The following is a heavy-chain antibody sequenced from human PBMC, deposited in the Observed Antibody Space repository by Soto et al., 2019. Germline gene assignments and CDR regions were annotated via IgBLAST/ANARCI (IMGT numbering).Heavy chain of an antibody. J-gene: IGHJ6*02. D-gene: IGHD3-22*01. CDR2: ITTTSSTM. CDR3: ARDSSGRQYYGMDV. CDR1: GFIFSDYS. V-gene: IGHV3-48*02. Sequence: PGGSLRLSCTPSGFIFSDYSMNWVRQAPGKGLEWILYITTTSSTMYYADSVKGRFTISRDNAKNSLYLQMNSLRDEDTAVYYCARDSSGRQYYGMDVWGQGTTVTVSS.